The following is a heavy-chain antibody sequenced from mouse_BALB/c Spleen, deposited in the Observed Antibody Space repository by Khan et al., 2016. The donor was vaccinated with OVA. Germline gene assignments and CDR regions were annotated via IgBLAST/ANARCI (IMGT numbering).Heavy chain of an antibody. V-gene: IGHV3-2*02. CDR2: ISSSGST. J-gene: IGHJ4*01. CDR1: GYSITSDYA. CDR3: ARDGSRYNYAMDY. D-gene: IGHD2-3*01. Sequence: EVKLEESGPGLVKPSQSLSLTCTVTGYSITSDYAWNWIRQFPGNKLEWMGYISSSGSTNYNPALKSRISITRDTSKNQFFLQLNSVTTEDTATDYCARDGSRYNYAMDYWGQGTSVTVSS.